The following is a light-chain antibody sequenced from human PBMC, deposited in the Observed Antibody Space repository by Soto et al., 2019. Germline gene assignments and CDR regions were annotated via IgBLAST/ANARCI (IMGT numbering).Light chain of an antibody. Sequence: EVVMTQSPATLSVSPGERATLSCRASQSVSTNLAWYQQKPGQAPRLLIYAASTRATGIPARFSGSGSGTEFTLTISSLQSEDFGVYYCQQYNDWPQTFGGGTKVEIK. J-gene: IGKJ4*01. CDR3: QQYNDWPQT. CDR1: QSVSTN. CDR2: AAS. V-gene: IGKV3-15*01.